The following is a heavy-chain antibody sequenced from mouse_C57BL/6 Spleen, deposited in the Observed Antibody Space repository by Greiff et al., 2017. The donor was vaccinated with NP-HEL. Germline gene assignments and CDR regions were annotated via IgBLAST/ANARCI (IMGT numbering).Heavy chain of an antibody. V-gene: IGHV5-12*01. Sequence: EVQGVESGGGLVQPGGSLKLSCAASGFTFSDYYMYWVRQTPEKRLEWVAYISNGGGSTYYPDTVKGRFTISRDNAKNTLYLQMSRLKSEDTAMYYCARLGGEVFDYWGQGTTLTVSS. CDR3: ARLGGEVFDY. J-gene: IGHJ2*01. CDR2: ISNGGGST. CDR1: GFTFSDYY.